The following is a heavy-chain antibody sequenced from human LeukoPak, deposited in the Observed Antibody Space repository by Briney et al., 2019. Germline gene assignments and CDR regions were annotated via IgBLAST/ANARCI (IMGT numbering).Heavy chain of an antibody. Sequence: GGSLRLSCAASGFTFSTYALSWVRQTPGKGLEWVSAISGSGGTTYYADSVKGRFTISRDNSKNTLHLQMNSLRDEDTAVYYCAKDWVPLAGYSSWIDYWGQGTLVTVSS. CDR1: GFTFSTYA. CDR3: AKDWVPLAGYSSWIDY. D-gene: IGHD6-13*01. CDR2: ISGSGGTT. J-gene: IGHJ4*02. V-gene: IGHV3-23*01.